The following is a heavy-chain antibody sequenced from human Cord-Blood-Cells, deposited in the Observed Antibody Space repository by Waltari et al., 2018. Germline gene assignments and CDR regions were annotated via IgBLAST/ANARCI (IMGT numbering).Heavy chain of an antibody. CDR2: ISSSSSTI. CDR1: GFTFGSYS. V-gene: IGHV3-48*02. Sequence: EVQLVESGGGLVQPGGSLRLSCAASGFTFGSYSMNWVRQAPGKGLEWVSYISSSSSTIYYADSVKGRFTISRDNAKNSLYLQMNSLRDEDTAVYYCARGNWGHWYFDLWGRGTLVTVSS. D-gene: IGHD7-27*01. CDR3: ARGNWGHWYFDL. J-gene: IGHJ2*01.